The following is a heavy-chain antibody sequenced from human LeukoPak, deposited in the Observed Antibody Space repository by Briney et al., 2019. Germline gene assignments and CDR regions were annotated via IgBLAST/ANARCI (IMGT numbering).Heavy chain of an antibody. CDR3: VKRKEMAPGDEAFDY. CDR2: ISWNSVII. D-gene: IGHD5-24*01. CDR1: GFTFEDHA. J-gene: IGHJ4*02. V-gene: IGHV3-9*01. Sequence: GGSLRLSCAASGFTFEDHAMHWVRQAPGKGLEWVSGISWNSVIIDYADSVKGRFTISRDNAKNSLYLQMNSVRAEDTALYYCVKRKEMAPGDEAFDYWGLGTLVTVSS.